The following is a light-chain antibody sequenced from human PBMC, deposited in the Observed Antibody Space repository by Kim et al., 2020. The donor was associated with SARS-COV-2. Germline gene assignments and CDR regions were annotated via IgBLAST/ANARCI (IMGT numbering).Light chain of an antibody. Sequence: VALGQTVRITCQGDSLRSYYASWYQQKPGQAPVLVIYGKNNRPSGIPDRFSGSSSGNTASLTITGAQAEDEADYYCNSRDSSGNKVFGGGTQLTVL. V-gene: IGLV3-19*01. CDR3: NSRDSSGNKV. CDR1: SLRSYY. CDR2: GKN. J-gene: IGLJ2*01.